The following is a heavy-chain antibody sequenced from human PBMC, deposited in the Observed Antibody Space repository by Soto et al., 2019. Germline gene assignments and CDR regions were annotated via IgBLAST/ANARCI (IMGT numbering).Heavy chain of an antibody. CDR3: ARDKVDGGYDFDYYYYGMDV. J-gene: IGHJ6*02. V-gene: IGHV4-59*01. CDR2: IYYSGST. Sequence: QVQLQESGPGLVKPSETLSLTCTVSGGSISSYYWSWIRQPPGKGLEWIGYIYYSGSTNYNPSLQRRVTISVDTSKNQFSLNLSSVTAADTAVDYCARDKVDGGYDFDYYYYGMDVWGQGTTVTVSS. D-gene: IGHD5-12*01. CDR1: GGSISSYY.